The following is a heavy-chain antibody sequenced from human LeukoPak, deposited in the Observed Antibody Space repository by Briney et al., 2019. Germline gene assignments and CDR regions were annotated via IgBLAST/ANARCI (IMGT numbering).Heavy chain of an antibody. Sequence: PGGSLRLSCAASGFTFSSNGMSWVRQAPGRGLEWVSVISGSGGSPDYTDSVKGRFTISRDNAKNSLYLQMNSLRAEDTAVYYCARGVAVAGSNFDSWGQGTLVTVSS. CDR3: ARGVAVAGSNFDS. CDR1: GFTFSSNG. CDR2: ISGSGGSP. D-gene: IGHD6-19*01. J-gene: IGHJ4*02. V-gene: IGHV3-23*01.